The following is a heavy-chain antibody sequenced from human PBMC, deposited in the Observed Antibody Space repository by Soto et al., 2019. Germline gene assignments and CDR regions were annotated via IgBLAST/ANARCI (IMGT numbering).Heavy chain of an antibody. CDR1: GFTFSRDA. J-gene: IGHJ3*02. Sequence: QLVESGGGVVQPGRSLRLSCAASGFTFSRDAMHWVRQAPGKGLEWVAFIWNDGSNEYYADSVKGRAIISRDNSENTVYLQMNSLRGEDTAVYFGVRDAADSGYAFDIWGQGTMVTVSS. CDR3: VRDAADSGYAFDI. D-gene: IGHD3-10*01. V-gene: IGHV3-33*01. CDR2: IWNDGSNE.